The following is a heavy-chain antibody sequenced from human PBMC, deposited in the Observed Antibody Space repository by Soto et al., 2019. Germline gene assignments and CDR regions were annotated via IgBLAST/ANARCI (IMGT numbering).Heavy chain of an antibody. CDR1: GFTFSSYW. J-gene: IGHJ6*02. CDR3: TRALQLGYCSSTSCSPEGAGMDM. V-gene: IGHV3-7*03. CDR2: IKQDGSEK. Sequence: GGSLRLSCAASGFTFSSYWMSWVRQAPGKGLEWVANIKQDGSEKYYVDSVKGRFTISRDNAKNSLYLQMNSLRAEDTAVYYCTRALQLGYCSSTSCSPEGAGMDMWCQGTTENISS. D-gene: IGHD2-2*01.